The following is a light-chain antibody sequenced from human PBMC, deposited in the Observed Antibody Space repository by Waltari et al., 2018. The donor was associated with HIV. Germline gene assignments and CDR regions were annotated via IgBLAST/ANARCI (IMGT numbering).Light chain of an antibody. V-gene: IGLV1-47*01. CDR2: RND. J-gene: IGLJ3*02. Sequence: QSVLTQPPSASGTPGQRVSISCSGSSSNIGSNYVYWYQQLPGPAPKLLIYRNDVRPSGVPDRFSGSKSGTSASLAISGLRSEDEADYYCAAWDDSLSAWVFGGGTKLTVL. CDR1: SSNIGSNY. CDR3: AAWDDSLSAWV.